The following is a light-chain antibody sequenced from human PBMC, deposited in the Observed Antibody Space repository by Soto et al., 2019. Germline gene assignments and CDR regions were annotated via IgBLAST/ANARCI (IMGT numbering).Light chain of an antibody. Sequence: QSALTQPASVSGSPGQSITISCTGSSSDVGGYDYVCWYQQYPGKAPKLIIYAVTDRPSGVSNRFSGSKSGNTASLIISGLQAEDGADYYCSSYTTSSTVIFGGGTKVTVL. J-gene: IGLJ2*01. CDR1: SSDVGGYDY. CDR3: SSYTTSSTVI. V-gene: IGLV2-14*03. CDR2: AVT.